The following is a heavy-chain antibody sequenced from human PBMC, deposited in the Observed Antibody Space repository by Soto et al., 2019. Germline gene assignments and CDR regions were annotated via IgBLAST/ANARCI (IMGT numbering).Heavy chain of an antibody. V-gene: IGHV3-30-3*01. CDR3: ARDRARMVVTPSEDY. Sequence: GGSLRLSCAASGFTFSSYAMHWVRQAPGKGLEWVAVISYDGSNKYYADSVKGRFTISRDNAKNSLYLQMNSLGAEDTAVYYCARDRARMVVTPSEDYWGQGTLVTVSS. CDR2: ISYDGSNK. J-gene: IGHJ4*02. D-gene: IGHD2-21*02. CDR1: GFTFSSYA.